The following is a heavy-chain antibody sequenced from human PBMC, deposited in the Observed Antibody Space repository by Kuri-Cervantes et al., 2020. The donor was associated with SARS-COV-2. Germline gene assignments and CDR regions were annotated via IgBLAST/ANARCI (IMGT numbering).Heavy chain of an antibody. D-gene: IGHD3-3*01. CDR1: GYTFTSYD. CDR3: ARDLGVEFWSGYYFYYMDV. CDR2: MNPNSGNT. V-gene: IGHV1-8*01. J-gene: IGHJ6*03. Sequence: ASVKVSCKASGYTFTSYDINWVRQATGQGLEWMGWMNPNSGNTGYAQKFQGRVTMTRDTSISTAYMELSRLRSDDTAVYYCARDLGVEFWSGYYFYYMDVWGKGTTVTVSS.